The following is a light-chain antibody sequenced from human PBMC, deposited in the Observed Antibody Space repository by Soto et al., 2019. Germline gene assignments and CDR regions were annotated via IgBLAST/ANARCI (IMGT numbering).Light chain of an antibody. CDR1: QTISSG. J-gene: IGKJ1*01. CDR2: DAS. CDR3: QQYKSYKT. V-gene: IGKV1-5*01. Sequence: DIPMTQSPSTLSASVGDRVTITCRASQTISSGLAWYQQKPGKAPKVLIYDASTLESRVPSRFSGSGSGTEFTLTISSLQPDDFATYYCQQYKSYKTFGQGTKVEIK.